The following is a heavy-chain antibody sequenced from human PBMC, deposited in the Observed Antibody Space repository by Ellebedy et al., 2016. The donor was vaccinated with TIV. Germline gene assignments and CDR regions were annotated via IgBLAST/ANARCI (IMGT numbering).Heavy chain of an antibody. CDR3: AKWTVGYCSSASCYTGDY. CDR1: GGSFNNYY. J-gene: IGHJ4*02. D-gene: IGHD2-2*02. CDR2: FNLGGTT. Sequence: MPSETLSLTCAVSGGSFNNYYWSWIRQLPGKGLEWIGEFNLGGTTNYNPSLKSRVTISVDTYKNQFSLNLNSVTAADTAVYYCAKWTVGYCSSASCYTGDYWGQGTLVTVSS. V-gene: IGHV4-34*01.